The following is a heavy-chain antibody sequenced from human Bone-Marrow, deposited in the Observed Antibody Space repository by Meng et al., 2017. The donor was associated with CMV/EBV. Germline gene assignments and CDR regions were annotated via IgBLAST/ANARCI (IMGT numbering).Heavy chain of an antibody. D-gene: IGHD7-27*01. J-gene: IGHJ4*02. Sequence: SETLSLTCAVYGVSFSGYYWSWIRQPPGKGLEWIGEINHRGSTNYNPSLKSRITISVDTSKNQFSLKLSSVTAADTAVYYCARASEETGFDYWGQGTLVTGYS. V-gene: IGHV4-34*01. CDR2: INHRGST. CDR3: ARASEETGFDY. CDR1: GVSFSGYY.